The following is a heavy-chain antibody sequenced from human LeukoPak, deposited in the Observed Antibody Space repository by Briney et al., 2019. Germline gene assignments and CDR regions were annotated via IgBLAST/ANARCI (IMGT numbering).Heavy chain of an antibody. CDR3: ARLWVTTTYDTFDI. V-gene: IGHV4-4*09. Sequence: PSETLSLTCTVSGDSISSYYRSWIRQPPGKGLEWIGFISTTGSTNYNPSLESRVTISGDMSKNQFSLKLSSVTAADTAVYYCARLWVTTTYDTFDIWGQGTMVTVSS. J-gene: IGHJ3*02. CDR2: ISTTGST. CDR1: GDSISSYY. D-gene: IGHD3-22*01.